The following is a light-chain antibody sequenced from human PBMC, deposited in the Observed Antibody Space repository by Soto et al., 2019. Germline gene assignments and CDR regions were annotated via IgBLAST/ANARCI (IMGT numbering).Light chain of an antibody. Sequence: SYELTQPLSVSVALGQTARITCGGNNIGSKNVHWYQQKPGQAPVLVIYRDSNRPSGIPERFSGSNSGNTATLTISRAQAGVEADYYCQVWDSSTVVFGGGTKLTVL. V-gene: IGLV3-9*01. J-gene: IGLJ2*01. CDR3: QVWDSSTVV. CDR1: NIGSKN. CDR2: RDS.